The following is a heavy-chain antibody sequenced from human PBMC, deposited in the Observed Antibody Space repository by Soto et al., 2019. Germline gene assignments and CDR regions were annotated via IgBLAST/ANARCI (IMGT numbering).Heavy chain of an antibody. Sequence: GGSLRLSCAASGFTFSSYAMSWVRQAPGKGLEWVSAISGSGGSTYYADSVKGRFTISRDNSKNTLYLQMNSLRAEDTTVYYCAKVGASDSNYSPFDYWGQGTLVTVSS. CDR2: ISGSGGST. V-gene: IGHV3-23*01. CDR3: AKVGASDSNYSPFDY. D-gene: IGHD4-4*01. CDR1: GFTFSSYA. J-gene: IGHJ4*02.